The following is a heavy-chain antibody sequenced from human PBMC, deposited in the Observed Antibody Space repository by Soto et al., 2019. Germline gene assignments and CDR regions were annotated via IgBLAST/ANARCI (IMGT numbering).Heavy chain of an antibody. V-gene: IGHV1-69*06. Sequence: QVQLVQSGAEVKKPGSSVKVSCKASGGTFSSYAISWVRQAPGQGLEWMGGIIPIFGTANYAQKFQGRVTITADKSTRTGYMELSSVRSEDTAVYYCASVWKSGYYYYYCMDVWGQGTTVTVSS. CDR3: ASVWKSGYYYYYCMDV. D-gene: IGHD3-16*01. CDR2: IIPIFGTA. J-gene: IGHJ6*02. CDR1: GGTFSSYA.